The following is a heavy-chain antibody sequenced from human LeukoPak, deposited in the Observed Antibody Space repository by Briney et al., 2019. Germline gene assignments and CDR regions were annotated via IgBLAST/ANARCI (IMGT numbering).Heavy chain of an antibody. Sequence: PGGSLRLSCAASGFTVSSNYMSWVRQAPGKGLEWVSVIYSGGSTYYADSVKGRFTISRDNSKNTLYLQMNSLRAEDTAVYYCARDPPLGSDFWSGYQGGDYWGQGTLVTVSS. CDR1: GFTVSSNY. CDR2: IYSGGST. J-gene: IGHJ4*02. D-gene: IGHD3-3*01. V-gene: IGHV3-66*02. CDR3: ARDPPLGSDFWSGYQGGDY.